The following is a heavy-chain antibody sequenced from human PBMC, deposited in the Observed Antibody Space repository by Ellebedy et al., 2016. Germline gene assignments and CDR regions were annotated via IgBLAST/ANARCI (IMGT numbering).Heavy chain of an antibody. CDR3: ARGLYFDSSGYHYWFDP. CDR1: GGSVINYGAY. J-gene: IGHJ5*02. V-gene: IGHV4-61*08. Sequence: SETLSLXXSVSGGSVINYGAYWSWIRQPPGRGLEWIGHIYYNGSPKINPSLRSRVTMSVDTSKKEFSLRLNSVTAADTAVYYCARGLYFDSSGYHYWFDPWGRGTLVTVSS. D-gene: IGHD3-22*01. CDR2: IYYNGSP.